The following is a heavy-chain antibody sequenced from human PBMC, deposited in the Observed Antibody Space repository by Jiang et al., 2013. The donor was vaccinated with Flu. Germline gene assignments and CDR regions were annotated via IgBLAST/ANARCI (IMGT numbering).Heavy chain of an antibody. Sequence: GPSVKVTCKASGYTFTSYAMHWVRPGPRTKGLSGWDGSTLAMVTQNNSQKFQGRVTITRDTSASTAYMELSSLRSEDTAVYYCARGIAVADPSFDYWGQGTLVTVSS. CDR2: STLAMVT. CDR1: GYTFTSYA. V-gene: IGHV1-3*01. J-gene: IGHJ4*02. CDR3: ARGIAVADPSFDY. D-gene: IGHD6-19*01.